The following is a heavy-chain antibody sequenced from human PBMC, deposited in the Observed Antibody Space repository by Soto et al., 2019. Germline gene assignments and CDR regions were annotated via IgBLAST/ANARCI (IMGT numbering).Heavy chain of an antibody. V-gene: IGHV3-30*18. CDR2: ISYDGSNK. CDR1: GFTFSSYG. CDR3: VKRAWELPHYDY. J-gene: IGHJ4*02. Sequence: GGSLRLSCAASGFTFSSYGMHWVRQAPGKGLEWVAVISYDGSNKYYADSVKGRFTISRDNSKNTLYLQMNSLRAEDTAVYYCVKRAWELPHYDYWGQGTLVTVSS. D-gene: IGHD1-26*01.